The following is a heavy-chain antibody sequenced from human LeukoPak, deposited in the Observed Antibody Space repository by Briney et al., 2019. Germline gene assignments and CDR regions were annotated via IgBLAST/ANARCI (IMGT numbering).Heavy chain of an antibody. CDR2: ISASGTTI. CDR1: GFTFRSYS. D-gene: IGHD3-9*01. Sequence: GESLRLSCAASGFTFRSYSMNWVRQAPGKGLEWISYISASGTTIYDADSVKGRFTISRDNAKNSLYLQMNSLRDEDTAVYYCARDKGTDWAVGYWGQGTLVTVSS. J-gene: IGHJ4*02. V-gene: IGHV3-48*02. CDR3: ARDKGTDWAVGY.